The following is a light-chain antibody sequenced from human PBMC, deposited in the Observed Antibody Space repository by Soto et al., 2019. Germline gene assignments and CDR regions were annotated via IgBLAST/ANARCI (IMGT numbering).Light chain of an antibody. CDR3: QQYNNYPYT. CDR1: QGIRNA. Sequence: ALQLTQSPSSLSASVGDRVTITCRASQGIRNALAWYQQKPGKAPKLLIYDASSLETGVSSRFSGSGSATDFTLTIIGLQPEDFATYYCQQYNNYPYTFGPGTKVDIK. CDR2: DAS. V-gene: IGKV1D-13*01. J-gene: IGKJ3*01.